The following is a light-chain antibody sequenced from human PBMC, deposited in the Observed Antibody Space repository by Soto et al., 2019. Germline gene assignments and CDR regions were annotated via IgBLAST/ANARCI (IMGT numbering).Light chain of an antibody. CDR3: SSDAGNYNYV. Sequence: QSALAQPASVSGSPGQSITISCAGTSSDVGGYNHVSWYQHRPGNAPKRIIYEVTKRPSGVSNRFSGSKSGDTASLTISGLQAEDEADYYCSSDAGNYNYVFGTG. CDR2: EVT. V-gene: IGLV2-14*01. J-gene: IGLJ1*01. CDR1: SSDVGGYNH.